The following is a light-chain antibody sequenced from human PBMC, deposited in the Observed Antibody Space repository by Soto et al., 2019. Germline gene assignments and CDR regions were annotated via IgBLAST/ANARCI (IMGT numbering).Light chain of an antibody. CDR2: GAS. CDR1: QSISIY. Sequence: DLQMTQSPSSLSASVGDRVTITCRASQSISIYLNWYQQKPGKAPKILIYGASSLQSGVPSRFSGSGSGTDFTLTISSLQPEDFATYHCQQSYSTPLTFGGGTKVEIK. V-gene: IGKV1-39*01. CDR3: QQSYSTPLT. J-gene: IGKJ4*01.